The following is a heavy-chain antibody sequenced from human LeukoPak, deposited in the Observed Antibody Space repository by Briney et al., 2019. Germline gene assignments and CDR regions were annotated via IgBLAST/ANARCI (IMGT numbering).Heavy chain of an antibody. CDR2: IYPGDSDT. Sequence: GESLKISCKGSGYSFTSYWIGWVRQMPGKGLEWMGIIYPGDSDTRYSPSFQGQVTISADKSISTAYLQWSSLRASDTAMYYCARARYCSSSRCYPTAPPFDYWGQGTLVTVSS. J-gene: IGHJ4*02. CDR1: GYSFTSYW. V-gene: IGHV5-51*01. CDR3: ARARYCSSSRCYPTAPPFDY. D-gene: IGHD2-2*01.